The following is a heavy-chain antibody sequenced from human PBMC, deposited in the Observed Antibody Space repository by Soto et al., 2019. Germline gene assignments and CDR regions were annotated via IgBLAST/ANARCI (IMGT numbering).Heavy chain of an antibody. CDR2: SNNIRGHT. CDR3: AKGRYGESRYRPDAFDI. V-gene: IGHV3-11*05. CDR1: GFTLSDYY. J-gene: IGHJ3*02. D-gene: IGHD3-10*01. Sequence: QVQLVESGGGLVQPGGSLRLSCAASGFTLSDYYMSWIRQAPGKGLEWVSFSNNIRGHTNYADSVKGRFTISRVSARNSLYLQMNTLRVEDTAVYYCAKGRYGESRYRPDAFDIWGQGTLVTVSS.